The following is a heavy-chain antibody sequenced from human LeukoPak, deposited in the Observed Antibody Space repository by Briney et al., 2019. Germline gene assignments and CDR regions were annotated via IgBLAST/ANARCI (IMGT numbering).Heavy chain of an antibody. CDR3: ARENYDSYSYYYYYYMDV. D-gene: IGHD3-3*01. Sequence: ASVKVSCKASGYTFTSYDINWVRQATGQGLEWMGWMNPNSGNTGYAQKFQGRVTITRNTSISTAYMELSSLRSEDTAVYYCARENYDSYSYYYYYYMDVWGKGTTVTVSS. CDR1: GYTFTSYD. J-gene: IGHJ6*03. V-gene: IGHV1-8*03. CDR2: MNPNSGNT.